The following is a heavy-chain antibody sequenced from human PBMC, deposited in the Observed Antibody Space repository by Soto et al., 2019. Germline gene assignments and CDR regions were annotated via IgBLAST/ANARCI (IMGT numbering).Heavy chain of an antibody. J-gene: IGHJ6*02. CDR2: IDPNDSYI. CDR1: GYSFTSYW. D-gene: IGHD7-27*01. Sequence: GESLKISCKGSGYSFTSYWISWVRQMPGKGLEWMGRIDPNDSYIKYSPSFQGHVTISADKSISTAYLQWSSLKASDTAMYYCATLVRGYYAMDVWGQGTTVIVSS. CDR3: ATLVRGYYAMDV. V-gene: IGHV5-10-1*01.